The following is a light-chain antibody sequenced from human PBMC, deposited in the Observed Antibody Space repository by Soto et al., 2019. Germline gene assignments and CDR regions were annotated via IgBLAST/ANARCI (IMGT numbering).Light chain of an antibody. V-gene: IGLV1-51*01. CDR2: DNN. CDR3: GTWDSSLSAGI. Sequence: QSVLTQPPSVSAAPGQKVTISCSGSSSNIGNNYASWYQQLPGTAPKLLIYDNNKRPSGIPDRFSGSKSGTSATLGITGLQTGDEADYYCGTWDSSLSAGIFCGGTKLTVL. CDR1: SSNIGNNY. J-gene: IGLJ2*01.